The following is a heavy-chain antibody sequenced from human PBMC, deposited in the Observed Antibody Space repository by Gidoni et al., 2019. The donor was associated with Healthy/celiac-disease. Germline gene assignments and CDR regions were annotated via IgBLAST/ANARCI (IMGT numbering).Heavy chain of an antibody. D-gene: IGHD4-17*01. Sequence: QVQLQESGPGLVKPSQTLSLTCTVSGGSISSGSYYWSWIRQPAGKGLEWIGRIYTSGSTNYNPSLKSRVTISVDTSKNQFSLKLSSVTAADTAVYYCASGYGDYAEIFDYWGQGTLVTVS. CDR1: GGSISSGSYY. J-gene: IGHJ4*02. CDR2: IYTSGST. CDR3: ASGYGDYAEIFDY. V-gene: IGHV4-61*02.